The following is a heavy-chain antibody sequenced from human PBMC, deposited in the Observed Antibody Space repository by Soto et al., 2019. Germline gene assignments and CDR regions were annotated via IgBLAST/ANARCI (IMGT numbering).Heavy chain of an antibody. V-gene: IGHV3-48*03. J-gene: IGHJ3*01. Sequence: ESGGGLVQPGGSLRLSCAASGFTFRDYEMHWVRQAPGKGLQWVSYISSSGTTIYYSESVKGRFTISRDTAKNSLYLQLGGLRADDTAVYYCARRIWDPAVVAVASRGAFDVWGQGTMVSVSS. CDR2: ISSSGTTI. D-gene: IGHD2-15*01. CDR1: GFTFRDYE. CDR3: ARRIWDPAVVAVASRGAFDV.